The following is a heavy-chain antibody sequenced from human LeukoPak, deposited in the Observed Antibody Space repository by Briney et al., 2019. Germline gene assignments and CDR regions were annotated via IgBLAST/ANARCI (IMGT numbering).Heavy chain of an antibody. CDR1: GYTFTNYG. CDR2: IIPIFGTA. CDR3: ARAVVPATTGYFDY. V-gene: IGHV1-69*13. D-gene: IGHD2-2*01. J-gene: IGHJ4*02. Sequence: ASVKVSCKTSGYTFTNYGINWVRQAPGQGLEWMGGIIPIFGTANYAQKFQGRVTITADESTRTGYMEVSSLRSEDTAVYYCARAVVPATTGYFDYWGQGTLVTVSS.